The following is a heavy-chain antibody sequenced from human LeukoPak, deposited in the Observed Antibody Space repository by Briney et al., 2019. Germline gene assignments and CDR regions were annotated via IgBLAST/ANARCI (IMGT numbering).Heavy chain of an antibody. CDR1: GYTFTGYY. Sequence: ASVKVSCKASGYTFTGYYMHWVRQAPGQGLEWMGWINPNSGGTNYAQKFQGRVTMTRDTSISTAYMELSRLRSDDTAVYYFARDQGYGDYLFDYWGQGTLVTVSS. D-gene: IGHD4-17*01. CDR3: ARDQGYGDYLFDY. CDR2: INPNSGGT. J-gene: IGHJ4*02. V-gene: IGHV1-2*02.